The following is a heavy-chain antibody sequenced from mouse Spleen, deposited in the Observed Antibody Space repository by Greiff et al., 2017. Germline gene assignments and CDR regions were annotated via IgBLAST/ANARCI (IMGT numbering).Heavy chain of an antibody. CDR3: ARTETIYYDYAYAMDY. Sequence: VQLQQSGAELAKPGASVKLSCKASGYTFTSYWMHWVKQRPGQGLEWIGYINPSSGYTKYNQKFKDKATLTADKSSSTAYMQLSSLTYEDSAVYYCARTETIYYDYAYAMDYWGQGTSVTVSS. J-gene: IGHJ4*01. D-gene: IGHD2-4*01. V-gene: IGHV1-7*01. CDR2: INPSSGYT. CDR1: GYTFTSYW.